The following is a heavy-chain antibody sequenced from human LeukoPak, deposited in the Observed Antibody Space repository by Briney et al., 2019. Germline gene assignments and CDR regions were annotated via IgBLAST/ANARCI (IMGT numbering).Heavy chain of an antibody. Sequence: GGSLRLSCAASRFTFDGYGMHWVRQAPGKGLEWVSSISWNSGNTDYAASVKGRFTISRDNAKKSLHLQMNSLRAEDTALYYCAKSGTYSSSSGYIDSWGQGTLVTVSS. CDR3: AKSGTYSSSSGYIDS. V-gene: IGHV3-9*01. J-gene: IGHJ4*02. CDR1: RFTFDGYG. CDR2: ISWNSGNT. D-gene: IGHD6-6*01.